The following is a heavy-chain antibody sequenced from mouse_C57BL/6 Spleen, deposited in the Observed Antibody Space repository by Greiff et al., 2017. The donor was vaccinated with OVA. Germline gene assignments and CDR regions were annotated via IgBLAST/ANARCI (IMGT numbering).Heavy chain of an antibody. CDR3: ARFNGPHWYFDV. V-gene: IGHV1-26*01. J-gene: IGHJ1*03. CDR2: INPNNGGT. CDR1: GYTFTNYY. Sequence: EVQLQQSGPELVKPGASVKLSCKASGYTFTNYYMNWVKQSHGKSLEWIGDINPNNGGTSYNQKFKGKATLTVDKSSSTAYMELRSLTSEGSAVYYCARFNGPHWYFDVWGTGTTLTVSS.